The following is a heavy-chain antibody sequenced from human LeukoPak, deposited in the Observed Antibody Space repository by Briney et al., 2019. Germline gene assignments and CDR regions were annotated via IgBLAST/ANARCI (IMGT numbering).Heavy chain of an antibody. CDR3: ARDPETYSSNWFDP. J-gene: IGHJ5*02. D-gene: IGHD4-11*01. Sequence: GGSLRLSCAASGFTFSSYRMSWVRQAPGKGLEWVANIKQDGSEKYYVDSVKGRFTISRDNAKNSLYLQMNSLRAEDTAVYYCARDPETYSSNWFDPWGQGTLVTVSS. V-gene: IGHV3-7*01. CDR1: GFTFSSYR. CDR2: IKQDGSEK.